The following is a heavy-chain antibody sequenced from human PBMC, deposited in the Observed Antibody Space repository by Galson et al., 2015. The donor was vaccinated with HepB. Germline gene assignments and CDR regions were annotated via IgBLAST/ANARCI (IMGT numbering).Heavy chain of an antibody. V-gene: IGHV3-53*01. Sequence: SLRLSCAVSGFTVRTNYMSWVRQAPGKGLEWVSIIYSGGSTYYADSVKGLFTISRDISENTVYLQVNSLRVEDTAVYYCARGVDWGSGFDYWGQGTLVTVSS. J-gene: IGHJ4*02. D-gene: IGHD7-27*01. CDR3: ARGVDWGSGFDY. CDR1: GFTVRTNY. CDR2: IYSGGST.